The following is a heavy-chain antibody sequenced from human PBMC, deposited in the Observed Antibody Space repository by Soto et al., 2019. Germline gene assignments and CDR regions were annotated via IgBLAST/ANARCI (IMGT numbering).Heavy chain of an antibody. V-gene: IGHV1-69*06. D-gene: IGHD3-9*01. CDR3: AIVLRYFGLNWGYYYYGMDV. J-gene: IGHJ6*02. Sequence: ASVKVSCKASGGTFSSYAISWVRQAPGQGLEWMGGIIPIFGTANYAQKFQGRVTITADKSTSTAYMELSSLRSEDTAVYYCAIVLRYFGLNWGYYYYGMDVWGQGTTVTVSS. CDR2: IIPIFGTA. CDR1: GGTFSSYA.